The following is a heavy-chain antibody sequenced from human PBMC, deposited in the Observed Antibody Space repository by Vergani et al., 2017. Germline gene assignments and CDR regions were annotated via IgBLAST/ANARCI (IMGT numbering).Heavy chain of an antibody. CDR2: IWYDGSNK. Sequence: QVQLVESGGGVVQPGRSLRLSCAASGFTFSSYGMHWVRQAPGKGREWVAVIWYDGSNKYYADSVKGRFTISRDNSKNTLYLQMNSLRAEDTAVYYCAREGLSSGWGWGQGTLVTVSS. CDR1: GFTFSSYG. CDR3: AREGLSSGWG. D-gene: IGHD6-19*01. V-gene: IGHV3-33*01. J-gene: IGHJ4*02.